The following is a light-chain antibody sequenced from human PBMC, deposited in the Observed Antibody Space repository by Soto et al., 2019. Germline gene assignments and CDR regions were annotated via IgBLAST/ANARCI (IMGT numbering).Light chain of an antibody. CDR3: QQYGSTPLWT. CDR2: GAS. V-gene: IGKV3-20*01. J-gene: IGKJ1*01. Sequence: ELVLTQSPGTLSLSPGERATLSCRASQSVRTDYLAWYQQKPGQAPRLLIYGASNRATGIPDRFSGSGSGTDFTLTISRLEPEDIAVYYCQQYGSTPLWTFGQGTKVEIK. CDR1: QSVRTDY.